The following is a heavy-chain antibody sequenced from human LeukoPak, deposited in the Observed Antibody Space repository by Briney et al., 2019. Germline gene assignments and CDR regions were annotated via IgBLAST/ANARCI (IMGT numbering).Heavy chain of an antibody. D-gene: IGHD6-13*01. Sequence: GESLKISCQGSGYSFTTYWIGWVRQMPGKGLEWMGSIYPGDSDTRYSPSFKGQVTISADKSISTAYLQWSSLKASDTAMYYCARREAAAGTWWFDPWGQGTLVTVSS. CDR3: ARREAAAGTWWFDP. CDR2: IYPGDSDT. V-gene: IGHV5-51*01. CDR1: GYSFTTYW. J-gene: IGHJ5*02.